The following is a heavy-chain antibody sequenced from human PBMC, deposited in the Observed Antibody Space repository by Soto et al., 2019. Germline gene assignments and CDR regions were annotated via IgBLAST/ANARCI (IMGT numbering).Heavy chain of an antibody. CDR3: ARPLGYYYYGMDV. J-gene: IGHJ6*02. V-gene: IGHV3-48*03. Sequence: PGGSLRLSCAASGFTFSSYEMNWVRQAPGKGLEWVSYISSSGSTIYYADSVKGRFTISRDNAKNSLYLQMNSLRAEDTAVYFCARPLGYYYYGMDVCGQGTTVTVSS. D-gene: IGHD7-27*01. CDR1: GFTFSSYE. CDR2: ISSSGSTI.